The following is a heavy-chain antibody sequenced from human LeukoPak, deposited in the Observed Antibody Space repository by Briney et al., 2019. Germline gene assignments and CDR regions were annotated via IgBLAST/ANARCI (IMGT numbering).Heavy chain of an antibody. V-gene: IGHV6-1*01. Sequence: SQTLSLTCAISGDSVSSNSVTWNWVRQSPSRGLEWLGRTYYRSTWYNDYAVSVRGRITVNPDTSTNPSSLHLNSVTPQDTAVYYCARRLTQYDCFDPWGQGILVTVSS. D-gene: IGHD2-2*01. CDR1: GDSVSSNSVT. CDR3: ARRLTQYDCFDP. J-gene: IGHJ5*02. CDR2: TYYRSTWYN.